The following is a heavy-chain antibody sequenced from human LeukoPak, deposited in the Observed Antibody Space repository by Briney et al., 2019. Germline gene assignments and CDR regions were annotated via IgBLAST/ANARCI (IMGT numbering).Heavy chain of an antibody. CDR2: IYPNSGGT. CDR1: GYTFSGHY. D-gene: IGHD4-17*01. J-gene: IGHJ4*02. CDR3: ARVVGYGDYPFDF. Sequence: ASVKVSCKTSGYTFSGHYMHWVRQAPGQGLEWMGWIYPNSGGTNYAQKFQGRLTLTRDTSISTAYMQLSRLRSDDTAVYFCARVVGYGDYPFDFRGQGTLVTVSS. V-gene: IGHV1-2*02.